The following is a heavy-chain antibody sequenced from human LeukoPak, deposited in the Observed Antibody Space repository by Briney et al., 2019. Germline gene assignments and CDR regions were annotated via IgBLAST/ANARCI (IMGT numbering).Heavy chain of an antibody. V-gene: IGHV3-23*01. CDR1: GFTFSNSD. D-gene: IGHD1-14*01. J-gene: IGHJ5*02. Sequence: GGSLRLSCAASGFTFSNSDMSWVRQAPGKGLEWVSAIGGSGSSTFYADSVKGRFTVSRDNSMNTLYLQMSSLRAEDTAVYYCAKSRLTPHPWGQGTLVTVSS. CDR2: IGGSGSST. CDR3: AKSRLTPHP.